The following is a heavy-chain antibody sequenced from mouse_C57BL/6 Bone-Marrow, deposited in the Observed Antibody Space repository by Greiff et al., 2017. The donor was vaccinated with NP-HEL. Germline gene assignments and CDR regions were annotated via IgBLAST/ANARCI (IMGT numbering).Heavy chain of an antibody. J-gene: IGHJ4*01. V-gene: IGHV2-5*01. Sequence: QVQLQESGPGLVQPSQSLSITCTVSGFSLTSYGVHWVRQSPGKGLEWLGVIWRGGSTDYNAAFMSRLSITKDNSKSQVFFKMNSLQADDTAIYYCAKNGHYSNYYAMDYWGQGTSVTVSS. CDR3: AKNGHYSNYYAMDY. CDR2: IWRGGST. CDR1: GFSLTSYG. D-gene: IGHD2-5*01.